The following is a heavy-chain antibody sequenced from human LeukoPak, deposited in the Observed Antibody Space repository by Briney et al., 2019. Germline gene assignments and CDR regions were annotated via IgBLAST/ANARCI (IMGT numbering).Heavy chain of an antibody. V-gene: IGHV3-74*01. CDR1: GFTFSNYW. J-gene: IGHJ4*02. Sequence: GSLRLSCAASGFTFSNYWIHWVRQAPGKGLVWVSRISENGRTTTYADPVKGRFTISRDNAKNSVYLQMNSLRVEDTAVYYCARDESLWEIPHWGQGTLVTVSS. D-gene: IGHD3-16*01. CDR2: ISENGRTT. CDR3: ARDESLWEIPH.